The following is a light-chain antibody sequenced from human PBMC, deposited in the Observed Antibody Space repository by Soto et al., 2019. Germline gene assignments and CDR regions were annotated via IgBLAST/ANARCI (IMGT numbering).Light chain of an antibody. CDR2: GAS. CDR1: QSVSSN. CDR3: QQYGSSPKT. V-gene: IGKV3-15*01. J-gene: IGKJ1*01. Sequence: EIVMTQSPATLSVSPWERATLSCRASQSVSSNLAWYQQKPGQAPRPLIYGASTRATGIPARFSGSGSGTEFTLTISSLQSEDFAVYYCQQYGSSPKTFGQGTKVDIK.